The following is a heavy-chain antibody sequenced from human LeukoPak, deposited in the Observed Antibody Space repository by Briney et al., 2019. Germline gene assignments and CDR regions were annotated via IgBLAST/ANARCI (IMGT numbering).Heavy chain of an antibody. Sequence: ASVKVSCKASGYTFTGYYIHWVRQAPGQGLEWMGWINPKSGGTNYAQKFQGRVTMTRDTSISTAYMELSRLRSDDTAVYYCARDGSAYYYGSGSYYAFDYWGQGTLVTVSS. CDR3: ARDGSAYYYGSGSYYAFDY. CDR2: INPKSGGT. J-gene: IGHJ4*02. D-gene: IGHD3-10*01. V-gene: IGHV1-2*02. CDR1: GYTFTGYY.